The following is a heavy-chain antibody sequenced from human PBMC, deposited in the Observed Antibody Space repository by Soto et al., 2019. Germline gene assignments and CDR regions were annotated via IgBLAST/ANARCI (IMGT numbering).Heavy chain of an antibody. J-gene: IGHJ5*02. CDR3: ATSNGFDP. V-gene: IGHV4-59*08. Sequence: SETLSLTCTVSSGPSKSHNWGWIRQPPGRGLEWIGYVYDTWSTSYNPSLKSRVTVSADTSTNRISLTLSSVTAADTAVYYCATSNGFDPWGQGTLVNGSS. CDR1: SGPSKSHN. CDR2: VYDTWST. D-gene: IGHD4-4*01.